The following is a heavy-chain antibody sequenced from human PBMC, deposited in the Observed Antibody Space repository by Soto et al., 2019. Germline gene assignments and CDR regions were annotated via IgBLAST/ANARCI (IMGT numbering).Heavy chain of an antibody. CDR2: IYYSGST. Sequence: QVQLQESGPGLVKPSETLSLTCTVSGGSISSYYWSWIRQPPGKGLEWIGYIYYSGSTNYNPSLTSRVTISVDTSKNQFSLKLSSVTAADTAVYYCARDRRYYFWSGYNMDVWGKGTPVTVSS. CDR1: GGSISSYY. CDR3: ARDRRYYFWSGYNMDV. J-gene: IGHJ6*03. D-gene: IGHD3-3*01. V-gene: IGHV4-59*01.